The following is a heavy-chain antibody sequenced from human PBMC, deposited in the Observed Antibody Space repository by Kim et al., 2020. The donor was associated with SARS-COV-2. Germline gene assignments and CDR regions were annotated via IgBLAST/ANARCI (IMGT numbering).Heavy chain of an antibody. D-gene: IGHD3-16*02. CDR3: ARDRDYRFDL. Sequence: ASVKVSCKTSGYTFTTYGLSWVRQAPGQGLEWMGWISTYSGYTKYAQKFQDRVTLTKDTSTSTAYMELRSLISDDTAVYFCARDRDYRFDLWGQGTLVTVSS. CDR2: ISTYSGYT. CDR1: GYTFTTYG. J-gene: IGHJ4*02. V-gene: IGHV1-18*01.